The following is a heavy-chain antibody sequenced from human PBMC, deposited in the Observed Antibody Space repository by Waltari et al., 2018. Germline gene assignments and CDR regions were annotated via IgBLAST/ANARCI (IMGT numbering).Heavy chain of an antibody. J-gene: IGHJ4*02. V-gene: IGHV3-7*01. CDR2: IKQDGSEK. CDR1: GFTFSSYW. D-gene: IGHD6-6*01. CDR3: ARGPHSYYFDY. Sequence: EVQLVESGGGLVQPGGSLRLSCAASGFTFSSYWMSWVRQAPGKGLEWVANIKQDGSEKYYVDSVKGRFTSSRDNAKNSLYLQMNSLRAEDTAVYYCARGPHSYYFDYWGQGTLVTVSS.